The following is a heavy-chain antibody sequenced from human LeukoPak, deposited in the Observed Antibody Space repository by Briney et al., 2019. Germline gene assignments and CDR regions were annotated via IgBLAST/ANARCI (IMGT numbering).Heavy chain of an antibody. J-gene: IGHJ3*02. CDR1: GFTFSSYS. CDR2: ISSSSSYI. V-gene: IGHV3-21*01. Sequence: GGSLRLSCAASGFTFSSYSMNWVRQAPGKGLEWVSSISSSSSYIYYADSVKGRFTISRDNAKNSLYLQMNSLRAEDTAVYYCARVLESSVVAANDIWGQGTMVTVSS. D-gene: IGHD2-15*01. CDR3: ARVLESSVVAANDI.